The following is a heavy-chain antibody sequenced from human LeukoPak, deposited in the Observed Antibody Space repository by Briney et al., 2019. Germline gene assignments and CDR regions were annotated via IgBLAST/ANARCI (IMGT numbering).Heavy chain of an antibody. J-gene: IGHJ3*02. Sequence: SETLSLTCTVSGGSISSYYWSWIRQPPGKGLEWIGYISYSGSTNFNPSLKSRATISVDTSKNQFSLKLSSVTAADTAVYYCARDKDAFDIWGQGTMVTVSS. V-gene: IGHV4-59*01. CDR1: GGSISSYY. CDR2: ISYSGST. CDR3: ARDKDAFDI.